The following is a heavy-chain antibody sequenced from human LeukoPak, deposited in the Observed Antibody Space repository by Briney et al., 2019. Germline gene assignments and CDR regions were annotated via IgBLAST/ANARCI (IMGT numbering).Heavy chain of an antibody. CDR1: GGSFSGYY. CDR3: ARGLSIAARRPWGY. D-gene: IGHD6-6*01. J-gene: IGHJ4*02. CDR2: INHSGST. Sequence: PSETLSLTCAVYGGSFSGYYWSWIRQPPGKGLEWIGEINHSGSTNYNPSLKSRVTISVDTSKNQFSLKLSSVTAADTAVYYCARGLSIAARRPWGYWGQGTLVTVS. V-gene: IGHV4-34*01.